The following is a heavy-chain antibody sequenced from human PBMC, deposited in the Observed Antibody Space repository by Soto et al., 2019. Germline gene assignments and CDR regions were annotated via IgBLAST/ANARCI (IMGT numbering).Heavy chain of an antibody. CDR1: PFTSSTYA. D-gene: IGHD2-15*01. CDR3: ARPPVIDIVVPPDY. CDR2: ISYDGSNK. V-gene: IGHV3-30*04. J-gene: IGHJ4*02. Sequence: GGSLRLSSAASPFTSSTYALPWLRQAPGKGLEWVAVISYDGSNKHYADSVKGRFTISRDNSKNTLYLQMNSLRAEDTAVYYCARPPVIDIVVPPDYWGQGTLVTVSS.